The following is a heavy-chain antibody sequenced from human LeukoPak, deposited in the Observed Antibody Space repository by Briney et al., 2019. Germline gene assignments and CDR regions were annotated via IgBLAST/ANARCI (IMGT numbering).Heavy chain of an antibody. CDR3: ARAVGGDGSGSL. J-gene: IGHJ4*02. CDR2: IYYRVTS. D-gene: IGHD3-10*01. V-gene: IGHV4-61*10. Sequence: SETLSLTCTVSGGSISSGSYYWSWIRQPAGKGLEWIGYIYYRVTSDYNPSLKSRVTVSVDMSTRQISLKLSSVTAADTAVYYCARAVGGDGSGSLWGPGTLVTVSS. CDR1: GGSISSGSYY.